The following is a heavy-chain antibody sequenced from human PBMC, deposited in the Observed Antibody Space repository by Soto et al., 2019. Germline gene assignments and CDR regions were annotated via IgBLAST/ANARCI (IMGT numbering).Heavy chain of an antibody. CDR3: ARWAYGGNSALYKLDY. Sequence: QVQLVQSGAEVKKPGSSVKVSCKASGGTFSSYAISWVRQAPGQGLEWMGGIIPIFGTANYAQKFRGRVTITADESTSTAYMELSSLRSEDTAVYYCARWAYGGNSALYKLDYWGQGTLVTVSS. CDR2: IIPIFGTA. D-gene: IGHD2-21*02. V-gene: IGHV1-69*01. CDR1: GGTFSSYA. J-gene: IGHJ4*02.